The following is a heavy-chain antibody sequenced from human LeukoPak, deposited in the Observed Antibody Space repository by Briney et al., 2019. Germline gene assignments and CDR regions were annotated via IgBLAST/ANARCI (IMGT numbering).Heavy chain of an antibody. D-gene: IGHD6-13*01. CDR1: GGSITSSSYY. CDR3: ARTPLTAANYYYYYMDV. J-gene: IGHJ6*03. V-gene: IGHV4-39*01. CDR2: IYYSGST. Sequence: SETLSLTCTVSGGSITSSSYYWGWIRQPPGKGLEWIGSIYYSGSTYYNPSLKSRVTISVDTSKNQFSLKLSSVTAADTAVYYCARTPLTAANYYYYYMDVWGQGTLVTVSS.